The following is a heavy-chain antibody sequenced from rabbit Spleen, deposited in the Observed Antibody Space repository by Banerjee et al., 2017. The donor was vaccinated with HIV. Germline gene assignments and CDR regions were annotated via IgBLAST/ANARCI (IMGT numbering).Heavy chain of an antibody. D-gene: IGHD8-1*01. V-gene: IGHV1S40*01. Sequence: QSLEESGGDLVKPGASLTLTCTASGFSFSFSNYLCWVRQPPGKGPEWIACIAAGVSGTTYYATWAKGRFTISNPSSTTVTLQMTSLTAADTATYFCARNLENYAGSSFSTYGMDLLGPGTLVTVS. J-gene: IGHJ6*01. CDR1: GFSFSFSNY. CDR2: IAAGVSGTT. CDR3: ARNLENYAGSSFSTYGMDL.